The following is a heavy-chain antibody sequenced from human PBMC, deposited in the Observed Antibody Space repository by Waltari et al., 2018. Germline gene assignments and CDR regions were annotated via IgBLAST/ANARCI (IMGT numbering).Heavy chain of an antibody. J-gene: IGHJ6*02. V-gene: IGHV3-21*02. CDR3: ARDSFGHGRQSSYHFGMDV. CDR2: VSSGASHT. CDR1: EFTFSAYA. D-gene: IGHD1-26*01. Sequence: EVQLVESGGDLVRPGGSLRLSCVGSEFTFSAYAMNWVRRGPGKGLEWLSSVSSGASHTDYADSVKGRFTISRDDAKNSVYLEMKRLRVDDTAVYYCARDSFGHGRQSSYHFGMDVWGQGTTVTVSS.